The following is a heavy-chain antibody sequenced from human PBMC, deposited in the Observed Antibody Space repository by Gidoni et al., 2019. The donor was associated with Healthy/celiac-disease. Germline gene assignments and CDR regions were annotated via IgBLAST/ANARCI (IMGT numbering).Heavy chain of an antibody. CDR3: ARSAAAPYYFDY. D-gene: IGHD6-13*01. CDR1: GGTFSSYA. V-gene: IGHV1-69*09. CDR2: IIPILGIA. J-gene: IGHJ4*02. Sequence: QVQLVQSGAEVKKPGSSVKVYCKASGGTFSSYAISWVRQAPGQGLEWMGRIIPILGIANYAQKFQGRVTITADKSTSTAYMELSSLRSEDTAVYYCARSAAAPYYFDYWGQGTLVTVSS.